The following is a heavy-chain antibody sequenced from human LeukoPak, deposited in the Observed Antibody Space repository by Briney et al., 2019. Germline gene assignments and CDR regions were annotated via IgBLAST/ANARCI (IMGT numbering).Heavy chain of an antibody. Sequence: GGTLRLSCAASGFTFSSYSMNWVRQAPGKGLEWVSSISSSSSYIYYAGSVKGRFTISRDNAKNSLYLQMNSLRAEDTAVYYCARAAIRTGADAFDIWGQGTMVTVSS. CDR3: ARAAIRTGADAFDI. J-gene: IGHJ3*02. CDR1: GFTFSSYS. D-gene: IGHD1-1*01. V-gene: IGHV3-21*01. CDR2: ISSSSSYI.